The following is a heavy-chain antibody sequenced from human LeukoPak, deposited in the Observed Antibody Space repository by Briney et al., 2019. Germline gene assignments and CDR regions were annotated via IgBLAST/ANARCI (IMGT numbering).Heavy chain of an antibody. D-gene: IGHD3-16*01. CDR3: ARLTGGPSSGYFDY. CDR1: AFTFSNYA. V-gene: IGHV3-23*01. CDR2: ISGGGGHT. Sequence: GGSLRLSCAASAFTFSNYAMSWVRQAPGRGLEWVSSISGGGGHTYYADSVKGRFTVSRDNSQNTLYLQMSSLRAEDTAFYYCARLTGGPSSGYFDYWGQGTLVTVSS. J-gene: IGHJ4*02.